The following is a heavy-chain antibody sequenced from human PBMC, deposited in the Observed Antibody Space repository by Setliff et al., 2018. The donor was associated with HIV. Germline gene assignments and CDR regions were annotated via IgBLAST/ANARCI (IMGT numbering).Heavy chain of an antibody. D-gene: IGHD3-16*02. Sequence: LSLTCTVSGGSISSYYWSWIRQPPGKGLEWIGYIYYSGSTNYNPSLKSRVTISVDTSKNQFSLKLSSVTAADTAVYYCARATYYDYVWGSYRPYYMDVWGKGTTVTVSS. CDR3: ARATYYDYVWGSYRPYYMDV. V-gene: IGHV4-59*01. J-gene: IGHJ6*03. CDR2: IYYSGST. CDR1: GGSISSYY.